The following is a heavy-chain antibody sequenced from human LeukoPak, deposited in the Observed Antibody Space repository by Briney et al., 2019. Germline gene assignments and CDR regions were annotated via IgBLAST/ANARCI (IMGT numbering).Heavy chain of an antibody. CDR1: GFAFDDYA. D-gene: IGHD3-22*01. Sequence: GGSLRLSCAASGFAFDDYAMHWVRQAPGKGLEWVSGISWNSGSIGYADSVKGRFIISRDNAKNSLYLQMNSLRAEDTALYYCAKDTVTYYYDSSGYFDYWGQGTLVTASS. CDR3: AKDTVTYYYDSSGYFDY. CDR2: ISWNSGSI. J-gene: IGHJ4*02. V-gene: IGHV3-9*01.